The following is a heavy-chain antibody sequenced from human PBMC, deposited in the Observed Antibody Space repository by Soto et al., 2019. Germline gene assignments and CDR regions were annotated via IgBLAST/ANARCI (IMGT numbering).Heavy chain of an antibody. CDR3: ARSRRITIFGVVIPNWFDP. J-gene: IGHJ5*02. Sequence: KTSETLSLTCTVSGGSISSGGYYWSWIRQHPGKGLEWIGYIYYSGSTYYNPSLKSRVTISVDTSKNQFSLKLSSVTAADTAVYYCARSRRITIFGVVIPNWFDPWGQGTLVTV. CDR2: IYYSGST. D-gene: IGHD3-3*01. V-gene: IGHV4-31*03. CDR1: GGSISSGGYY.